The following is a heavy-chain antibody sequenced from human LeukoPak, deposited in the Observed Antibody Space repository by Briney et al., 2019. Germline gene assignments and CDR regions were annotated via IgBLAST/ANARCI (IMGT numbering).Heavy chain of an antibody. D-gene: IGHD2-2*01. J-gene: IGHJ6*03. CDR3: ASNPPAASYYYYYYMDV. CDR1: GGTFSSYA. Sequence: SVKVSCKASGGTFSSYAISWVRQAPGQGLEWMGGIIPIFGTANYAQKFQGRVTITTDESTSTAYMELSSLRSEDTAVYYCASNPPAASYYYYYYMDVWGKGTTVTVSS. CDR2: IIPIFGTA. V-gene: IGHV1-69*05.